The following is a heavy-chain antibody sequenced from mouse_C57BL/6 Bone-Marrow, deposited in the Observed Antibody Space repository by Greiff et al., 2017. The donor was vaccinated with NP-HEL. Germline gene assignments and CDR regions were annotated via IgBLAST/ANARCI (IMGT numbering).Heavy chain of an antibody. CDR3: GRSGGDPRGMDD. CDR1: GYTFTSYW. CDR2: INPSNGGT. Sequence: VQLQQPGTELVKPGASVKLSCKASGYTFTSYWMHWVKQRPGQGLEWIGNINPSNGGTNYNEKFKGKATLTVDKSSSTAYMQLSSLAAEDSAVDYGGRSGGDPRGMDDWGQGTSVTDSS. J-gene: IGHJ4*01. D-gene: IGHD2-13*01. V-gene: IGHV1-53*01.